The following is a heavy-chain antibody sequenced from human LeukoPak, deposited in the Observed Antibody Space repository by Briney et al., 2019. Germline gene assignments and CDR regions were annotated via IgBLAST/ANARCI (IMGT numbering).Heavy chain of an antibody. V-gene: IGHV4-39*07. CDR3: ARGPTISETGYFDY. Sequence: SQTLSLTCTVSNAFITSGSYYWTWIRQSPGKGLEWIAEINHRGDTNYNPSVKSRVTISVDTSKNQFSLKVTSLTAADTAVYFCARGPTISETGYFDYWGQGTLVTVSS. J-gene: IGHJ4*03. D-gene: IGHD1-1*01. CDR2: INHRGDT. CDR1: NAFITSGSYY.